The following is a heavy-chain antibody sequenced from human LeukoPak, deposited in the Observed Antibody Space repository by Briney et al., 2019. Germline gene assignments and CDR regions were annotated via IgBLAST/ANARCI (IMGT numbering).Heavy chain of an antibody. CDR1: GFTFSSYA. Sequence: GGSLRPSCAASGFTFSSYAMHWVRQAPGKGLEWVAVISYDGSNKYYADSVKGRFTISRDNSKNTLYLQMNSLRAEDTAVYYCAREGPFALRTHYYDSSDPGAFDIWGQGTMVTVSS. CDR2: ISYDGSNK. J-gene: IGHJ3*02. D-gene: IGHD3-22*01. V-gene: IGHV3-30-3*01. CDR3: AREGPFALRTHYYDSSDPGAFDI.